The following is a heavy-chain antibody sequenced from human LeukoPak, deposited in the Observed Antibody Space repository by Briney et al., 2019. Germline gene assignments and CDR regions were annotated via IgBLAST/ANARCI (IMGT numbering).Heavy chain of an antibody. Sequence: PGRSLRLACAASGFTFSSYGMHWVRQAPGKGLEWVAVIWYDGSNKYYADSVKGRFTISRDNSKNTLYLQMNSLRAEDTAVYYCARESDTAINYYYGMDVWGQGTTVTVSS. V-gene: IGHV3-33*01. CDR2: IWYDGSNK. D-gene: IGHD5-18*01. CDR1: GFTFSSYG. CDR3: ARESDTAINYYYGMDV. J-gene: IGHJ6*02.